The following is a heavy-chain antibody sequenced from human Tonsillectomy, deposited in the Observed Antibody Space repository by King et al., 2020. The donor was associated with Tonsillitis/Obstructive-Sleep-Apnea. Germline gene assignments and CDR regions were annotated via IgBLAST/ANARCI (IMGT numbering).Heavy chain of an antibody. D-gene: IGHD1-7*01. CDR1: GFTFSDYY. Sequence: VQLVESGGGLVKPGGSLRLSCAASGFTFSDYYMNWIRQAPGKGLEWVSYISNSGNTIYYADSVKGRFTISRDNATNSLYLQMNSLRAEDTAVYYCARCVRNFVYSYSYMDVWGKGTTVTVSS. V-gene: IGHV3-11*01. CDR2: ISNSGNTI. CDR3: ARCVRNFVYSYSYMDV. J-gene: IGHJ6*03.